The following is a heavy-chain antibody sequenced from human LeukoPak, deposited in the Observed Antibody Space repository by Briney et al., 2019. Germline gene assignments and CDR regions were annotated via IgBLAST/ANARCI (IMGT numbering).Heavy chain of an antibody. D-gene: IGHD3-10*01. CDR2: MRNDGSQI. Sequence: GGSLRLSCVASGFTFSNYDVHWVRQAPGKGLEWVASMRNDGSQIYHADSVKGRFTISRDNSKNTLYLQMNSLRVEDTAIYYCARKGNAFDFWGQGTMVTVSS. CDR3: ARKGNAFDF. V-gene: IGHV3-30*02. J-gene: IGHJ3*01. CDR1: GFTFSNYD.